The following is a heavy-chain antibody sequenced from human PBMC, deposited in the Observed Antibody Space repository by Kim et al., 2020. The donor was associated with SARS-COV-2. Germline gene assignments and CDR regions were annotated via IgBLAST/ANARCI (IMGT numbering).Heavy chain of an antibody. Sequence: YNPSLMSRVTISVDTSKNQFSLKLSSVTAADTAVYYCARVSYYYYYYMDVWGKGTTVTVSS. V-gene: IGHV4-59*01. J-gene: IGHJ6*03. CDR3: ARVSYYYYYYMDV.